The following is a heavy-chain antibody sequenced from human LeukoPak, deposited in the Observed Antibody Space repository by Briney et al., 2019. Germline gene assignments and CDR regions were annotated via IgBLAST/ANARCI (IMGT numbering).Heavy chain of an antibody. J-gene: IGHJ4*02. V-gene: IGHV3-64*01. D-gene: IGHD3-9*01. Sequence: GGSLRLSCAASGFTFTPYTMLWVRQAPGKGLEYVSAITSNGDSTYYTNSVKGRFTISRDNSKNTLYLLMGSLRAEDMAVYYCTRERAGYYLDYWGQGTLVTVSS. CDR2: ITSNGDST. CDR3: TRERAGYYLDY. CDR1: GFTFTPYT.